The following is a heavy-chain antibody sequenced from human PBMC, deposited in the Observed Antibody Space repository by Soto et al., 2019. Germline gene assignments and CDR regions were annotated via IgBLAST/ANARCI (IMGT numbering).Heavy chain of an antibody. V-gene: IGHV2-5*01. J-gene: IGHJ4*02. D-gene: IGHD3-9*01. CDR2: IYWNDDK. Sequence: HITLKASGPTLAKPTQTLTLTCTFPGFAVSASGAGVGWIRQPPVKALEWLALIYWNDDKRYSPSLKSRHPISKETYKNPVVLTMTNMAPVDTATYSCAHTAGYYIVDYWGQGTLVTVSS. CDR3: AHTAGYYIVDY. CDR1: GFAVSASGAG.